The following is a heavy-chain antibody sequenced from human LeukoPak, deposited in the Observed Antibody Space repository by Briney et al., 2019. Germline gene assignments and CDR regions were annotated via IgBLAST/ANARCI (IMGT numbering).Heavy chain of an antibody. D-gene: IGHD3-22*01. Sequence: GGSLRLSCTASGFTFGDYAMSWVRQAPGKGLEWVAVISYDGSNKYYADSVKGRFTISRDNSKNTLYLQMSSLRAEDTAVYYCAKDYYDSSVLVRTDYYYYGMDVWGQGTTVTVSS. CDR2: ISYDGSNK. J-gene: IGHJ6*02. CDR1: GFTFGDYA. V-gene: IGHV3-30*04. CDR3: AKDYYDSSVLVRTDYYYYGMDV.